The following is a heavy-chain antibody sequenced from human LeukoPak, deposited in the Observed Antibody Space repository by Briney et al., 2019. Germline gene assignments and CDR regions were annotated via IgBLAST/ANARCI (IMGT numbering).Heavy chain of an antibody. D-gene: IGHD3-3*01. CDR1: GFTFSSYS. CDR2: ISSSSSYI. V-gene: IGHV3-21*01. J-gene: IGHJ6*02. CDR3: ATYSPYDFWSGYYKGGLYYYYYGMDV. Sequence: GGSLRLSCAASGFTFSSYSMTWVRQAPGKGLEWVSSISSSSSYIYYADSVKGRFTISRDNAKNSLYLQMNSLRAEDTAVYYCATYSPYDFWSGYYKGGLYYYYYGMDVWGQGTTVTVSS.